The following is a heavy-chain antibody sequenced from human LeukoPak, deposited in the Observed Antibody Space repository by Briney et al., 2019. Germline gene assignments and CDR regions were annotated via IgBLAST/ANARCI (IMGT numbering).Heavy chain of an antibody. CDR1: GGSISSYY. V-gene: IGHV4-59*01. CDR2: IYYSGST. J-gene: IGHJ5*02. CDR3: ARSSGGWFDP. Sequence: PSETLSLTCTVSGGSISSYYWSWIRQPPGKGLEWIGYIYYSGSTNYNPSLKSRVTISVDTSENQFSLKLSSVTAADTAVYYCARSSGGWFDPWGQGTLVTVSS. D-gene: IGHD2-15*01.